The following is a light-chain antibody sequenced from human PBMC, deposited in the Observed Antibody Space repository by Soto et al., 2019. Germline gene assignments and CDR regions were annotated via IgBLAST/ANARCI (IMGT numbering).Light chain of an antibody. CDR2: PSS. V-gene: IGKV1-39*01. J-gene: IGKJ4*01. Sequence: DIHMTQSPSSLSASVGDSVSFTCRASQSISSHLNWYQQHPGKAPKLLIYPSSTLQSGVPSRFSGSGSGTDFTLTISSLQPEDFATYFCQQRHSTPLTFGGGTQVEIK. CDR1: QSISSH. CDR3: QQRHSTPLT.